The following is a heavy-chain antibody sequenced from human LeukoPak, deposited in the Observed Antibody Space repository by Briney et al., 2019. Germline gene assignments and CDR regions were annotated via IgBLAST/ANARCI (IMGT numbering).Heavy chain of an antibody. CDR3: ARHGIAARGNQYYLDY. J-gene: IGHJ4*02. Sequence: GESLKISCKGSGYSFTNHWIGWVRQVPGKGLEWMGIVYPGDSDTRYSPSFRGQVIISDDKSTNTAYLQWISLKASDTDMYYCARHGIAARGNQYYLDYWGQGILVTVSS. CDR1: GYSFTNHW. CDR2: VYPGDSDT. V-gene: IGHV5-51*01. D-gene: IGHD6-6*01.